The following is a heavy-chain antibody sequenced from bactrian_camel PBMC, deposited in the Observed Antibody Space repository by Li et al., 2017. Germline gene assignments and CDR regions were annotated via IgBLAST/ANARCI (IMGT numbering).Heavy chain of an antibody. D-gene: IGHD7*01. CDR1: AHTFCI. CDR3: AADNVNLQLARHYSY. V-gene: IGHV3S53*01. J-gene: IGHJ4*01. Sequence: HVQLVESGGGSVQAGGSLRLSCAANAHTFCIAWFRQAPGKEREGVAAIDTAGAPTYTYSVQGRFTITKDNVKNTLYLQMNNLKPEDTAMYYCAADNVNLQLARHYSYWGQGTQVTVS. CDR2: IDTAGAP.